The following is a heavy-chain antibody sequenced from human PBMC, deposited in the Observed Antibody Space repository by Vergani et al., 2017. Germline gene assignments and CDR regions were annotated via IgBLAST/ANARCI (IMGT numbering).Heavy chain of an antibody. V-gene: IGHV3-21*01. J-gene: IGHJ4*02. CDR3: ARDSISDYYYFLDY. D-gene: IGHD3-22*01. Sequence: EVQLVESGGGLVKPGGSLRLSCAASGFTFSYQSMNWVRQAPGKGLEWVSSISSSSSYIYYADSVKGRFTISRDNAKNSLYLQMNSLRAEDMAVYYCARDSISDYYYFLDYWGQGTLVTVSS. CDR1: GFTFSYQS. CDR2: ISSSSSYI.